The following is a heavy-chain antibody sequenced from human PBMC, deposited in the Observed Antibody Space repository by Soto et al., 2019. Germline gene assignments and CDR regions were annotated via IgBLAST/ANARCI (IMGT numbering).Heavy chain of an antibody. V-gene: IGHV4-61*03. CDR3: AREWKESGDYARKGF. D-gene: IGHD4-17*01. J-gene: IGHJ1*01. CDR2: IYYSGST. Sequence: RISQQPGKGLEWIGYIYYSGSTNYNPSLKSRVTIPVDTSKNHFSLKLSSVTAADTAVYYCAREWKESGDYARKGFGGHGTLV.